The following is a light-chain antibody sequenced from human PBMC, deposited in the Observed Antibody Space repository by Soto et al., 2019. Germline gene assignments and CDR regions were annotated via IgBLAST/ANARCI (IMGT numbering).Light chain of an antibody. CDR1: QSIGSK. J-gene: IGKJ5*01. Sequence: EVVVTQSPATLSVSPGDTAKLSRRASQSIGSKLGWYQQKPGQAPRPLIYGAFTRATGIPARFSGSGSGTEFTLTIRSLQSDDLAVYYCQQYDKWTLITFGQGTRLEIK. CDR2: GAF. V-gene: IGKV3-15*01. CDR3: QQYDKWTLIT.